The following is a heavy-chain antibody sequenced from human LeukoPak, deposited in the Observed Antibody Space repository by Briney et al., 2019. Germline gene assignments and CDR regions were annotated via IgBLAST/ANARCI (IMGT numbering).Heavy chain of an antibody. J-gene: IGHJ3*02. CDR1: GDSLSGYY. Sequence: PSEALSLTCTVSGDSLSGYYWSWIRQPPGKRLEWIGYIYYSGTTNYNPSLKSRLTISVDTSKNQFSLKLTSVAAADTAVYYCARKKRADPGFDTWGQGTMVTISS. CDR2: IYYSGTT. CDR3: ARKKRADPGFDT. V-gene: IGHV4-59*01.